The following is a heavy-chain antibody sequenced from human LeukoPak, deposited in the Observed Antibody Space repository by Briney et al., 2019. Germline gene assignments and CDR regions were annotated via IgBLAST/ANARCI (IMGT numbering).Heavy chain of an antibody. CDR1: GFSFSSFG. Sequence: GGSLRLSCLVSGFSFSSFGMHWVRQGPGKGLEWVTFISQDESNKYYVDSVKGRFTVSRDNSKNTLYLQMNNLRAEDTAMYYCARGDGDYGHEMDYWGQGTLVTVSS. D-gene: IGHD4-17*01. J-gene: IGHJ4*02. CDR3: ARGDGDYGHEMDY. CDR2: ISQDESNK. V-gene: IGHV3-30*01.